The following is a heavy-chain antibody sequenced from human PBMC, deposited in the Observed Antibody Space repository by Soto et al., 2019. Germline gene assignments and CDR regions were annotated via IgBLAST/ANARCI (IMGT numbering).Heavy chain of an antibody. CDR3: ARGDPLLWFGESHRGNYYYGMDV. CDR2: IYYSGST. D-gene: IGHD3-10*01. J-gene: IGHJ6*02. Sequence: SETLSLTCTVSGGSISSYYWSWIRQPPGKGLEWIGYIYYSGSTNYNPSLKSRVTISVDTSKNQFSLKLSSVTAADTAVYYCARGDPLLWFGESHRGNYYYGMDVWGQGTTVTVSS. V-gene: IGHV4-59*01. CDR1: GGSISSYY.